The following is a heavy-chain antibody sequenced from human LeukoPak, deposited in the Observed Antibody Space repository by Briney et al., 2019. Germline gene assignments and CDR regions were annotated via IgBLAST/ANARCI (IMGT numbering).Heavy chain of an antibody. D-gene: IGHD3-22*01. V-gene: IGHV4-30-2*01. J-gene: IGHJ4*02. CDR3: ARGIYSHGYYYYFDY. CDR2: IYHSGST. Sequence: PSQTLSLTCAVSGGSISSGGYSWSWIRQPPGKGLEWIGYIYHSGSTYYNPSLKSRVTISVDRSKNQFSLKLSSVTAADTAVYYCARGIYSHGYYYYFDYWGQGSLVTVSS. CDR1: GGSISSGGYS.